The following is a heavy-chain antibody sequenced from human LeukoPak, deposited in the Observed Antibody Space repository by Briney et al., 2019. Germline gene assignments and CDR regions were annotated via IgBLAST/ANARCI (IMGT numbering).Heavy chain of an antibody. CDR3: ARDRSGSYDVLDY. D-gene: IGHD1-26*01. Sequence: GGSLRLSCAASGFTFSSYEMNWVRQAPGKGLERVSYISSSGSTIYYADSVKGRFTISRDNAKNSLYLQMNSLRAEDTAVYYCARDRSGSYDVLDYWGQGTLVTVPS. CDR1: GFTFSSYE. V-gene: IGHV3-48*03. CDR2: ISSSGSTI. J-gene: IGHJ4*02.